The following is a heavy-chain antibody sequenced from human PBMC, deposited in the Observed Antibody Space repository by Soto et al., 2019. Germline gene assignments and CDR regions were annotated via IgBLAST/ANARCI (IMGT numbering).Heavy chain of an antibody. J-gene: IGHJ4*02. Sequence: QVQLVQSGAEVRKPGSSVKVSCKASGGTFSSDAVSWVRQAPGQGLEWMGGLIPILGTTHYAQKFQGRVTITADESTNTAYTELSSLRSDDTAVYYCARASGYVSGWYHDYWGQGTRVTVSS. CDR3: ARASGYVSGWYHDY. CDR1: GGTFSSDA. D-gene: IGHD6-19*01. V-gene: IGHV1-69*01. CDR2: LIPILGTT.